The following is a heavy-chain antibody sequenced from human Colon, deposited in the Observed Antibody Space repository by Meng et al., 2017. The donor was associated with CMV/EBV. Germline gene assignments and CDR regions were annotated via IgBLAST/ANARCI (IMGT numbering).Heavy chain of an antibody. D-gene: IGHD1-1*01. CDR1: GFGLSNYG. J-gene: IGHJ5*02. Sequence: GESLKISCAASGFGLSNYGINWVRQASGKGLEWVSVLYNSDGRTYYADSVKGRFTISRDNAKNSLDLQVISLRAEDTALYYCAKQLTGSAAWVFDPWGQGTVVTVSS. CDR3: AKQLTGSAAWVFDP. V-gene: IGHV3-23*05. CDR2: LYNSDGRT.